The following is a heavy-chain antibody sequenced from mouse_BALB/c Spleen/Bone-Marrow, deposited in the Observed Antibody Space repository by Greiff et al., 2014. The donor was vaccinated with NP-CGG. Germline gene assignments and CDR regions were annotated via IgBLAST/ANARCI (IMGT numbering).Heavy chain of an antibody. J-gene: IGHJ2*01. V-gene: IGHV1-80*01. D-gene: IGHD3-3*01. CDR1: GYAFSSYW. CDR3: ARVRNRADY. CDR2: IYPGDGDT. Sequence: VQLQESGAELVRPGSSVKISCKASGYAFSSYWMNWVKQRPGQGLEWIGQIYPGDGDTNYNGKFKGKATLTADRSSSTAYMQLSSLTSEDSAVYFCARVRNRADYWGQGTTLTVSS.